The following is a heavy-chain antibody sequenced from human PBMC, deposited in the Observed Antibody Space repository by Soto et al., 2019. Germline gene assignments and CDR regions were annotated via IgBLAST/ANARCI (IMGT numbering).Heavy chain of an antibody. D-gene: IGHD3-22*01. Sequence: SETLSLTCTVSGGSISSYYWSWIRQPPGKGLEWIGNIYYSGSTSFNPSLKSRVTISVDTSKNQFSLKLSSVTAADTAVYYCARNKNNDFIGGYYGLTGFDPCCRGA. J-gene: IGHJ5*02. CDR1: GGSISSYY. V-gene: IGHV4-59*01. CDR3: ARNKNNDFIGGYYGLTGFDP. CDR2: IYYSGST.